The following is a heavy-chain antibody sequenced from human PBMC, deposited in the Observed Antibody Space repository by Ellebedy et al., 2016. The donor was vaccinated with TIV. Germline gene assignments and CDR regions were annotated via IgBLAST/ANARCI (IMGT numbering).Heavy chain of an antibody. V-gene: IGHV1-69*13. CDR3: ARDPWGIAAGDRNYGLDV. CDR2: IIPVFGLA. D-gene: IGHD6-13*01. CDR1: GGTFTSNA. J-gene: IGHJ6*02. Sequence: AASVKVSCKASGGTFTSNAINWARQAPGQGLEWMGGIIPVFGLANYAQRFQGRVTISADESTSTAYMVLTGLRSDDTAVYYCARDPWGIAAGDRNYGLDVWGQGTTVTASS.